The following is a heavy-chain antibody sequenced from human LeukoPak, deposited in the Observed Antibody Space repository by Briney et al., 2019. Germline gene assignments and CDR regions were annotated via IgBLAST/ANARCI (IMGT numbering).Heavy chain of an antibody. D-gene: IGHD6-13*01. CDR1: GGSISSYY. CDR2: IYYSGST. CDR3: ARQLGYSSSWLLDY. Sequence: PSETLSLTCTVSGGSISSYYWSWIRQPPGKGLEWIGYIYYSGSTNYNPFLKSRVTISVDTSKNQFSLKLSSVTAADTAVYYCARQLGYSSSWLLDYWGQGTLVTVSS. V-gene: IGHV4-59*08. J-gene: IGHJ4*02.